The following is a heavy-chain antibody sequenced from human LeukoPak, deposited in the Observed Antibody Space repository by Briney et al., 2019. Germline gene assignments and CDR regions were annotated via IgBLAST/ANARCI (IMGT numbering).Heavy chain of an antibody. CDR1: GGSISSYY. J-gene: IGHJ4*02. CDR3: ARYDFWSGYFYY. Sequence: SETLSLTCTVSGGSISSYYWSWIRQPPGKGLEWIGYIYTSGSTNYNPSLKSRVTISVDTSKNQFSLKLSSVTAADTAVYYCARYDFWSGYFYYWGQGTLVTVSS. D-gene: IGHD3-3*01. CDR2: IYTSGST. V-gene: IGHV4-4*09.